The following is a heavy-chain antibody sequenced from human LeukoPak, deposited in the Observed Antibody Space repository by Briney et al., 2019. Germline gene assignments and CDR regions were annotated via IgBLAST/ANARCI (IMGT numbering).Heavy chain of an antibody. V-gene: IGHV4-34*01. Sequence: PSETLSLTCTVSGGSISSYYWSWIRQPPGKGLEWIGEINHSGSTTYNPSLKSRVTISVDTSKNQFSLKLSSVTAADTAVYSCARGDLNGMDVWGQGTTVTVSS. CDR1: GGSISSYY. CDR2: INHSGST. CDR3: ARGDLNGMDV. J-gene: IGHJ6*02.